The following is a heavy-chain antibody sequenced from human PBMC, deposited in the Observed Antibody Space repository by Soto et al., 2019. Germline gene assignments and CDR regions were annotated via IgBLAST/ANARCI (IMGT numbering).Heavy chain of an antibody. CDR3: ATAKLLLPWLFDY. Sequence: GGSLRLSCAASGFTVSSNYMSWVRQAPGKGLEWVSVIYSGGSTYYADSVRGRFIISRDDSKNTLFLQMNSLRAEDTAVYYCATAKLLLPWLFDYWGQGTLVTVSS. CDR1: GFTVSSNY. D-gene: IGHD2-15*01. V-gene: IGHV3-66*01. CDR2: IYSGGST. J-gene: IGHJ4*02.